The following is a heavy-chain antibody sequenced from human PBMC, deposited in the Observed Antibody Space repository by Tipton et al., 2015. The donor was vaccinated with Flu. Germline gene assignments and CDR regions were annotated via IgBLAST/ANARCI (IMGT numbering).Heavy chain of an antibody. CDR2: ISFFGRDK. D-gene: IGHD6-13*01. CDR1: GFTFSSYG. V-gene: IGHV3-30*03. J-gene: IGHJ6*02. Sequence: QLVQSGGGVVQPGRSLRLSCAASGFTFSSYGMHWVRQAPGKGLEWVAGISFFGRDKYYADSVKGRFTISRDNSKNSLYLQMNSLRVGDTAVYYCARGPLPDSNWYNGMDVWGQGTTVTVSS. CDR3: ARGPLPDSNWYNGMDV.